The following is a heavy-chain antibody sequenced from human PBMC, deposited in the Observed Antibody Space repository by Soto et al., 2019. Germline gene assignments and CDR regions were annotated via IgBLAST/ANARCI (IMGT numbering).Heavy chain of an antibody. CDR3: ARERTYDFWSGYYTASGYFDY. D-gene: IGHD3-3*01. J-gene: IGHJ4*02. V-gene: IGHV1-69*13. CDR2: IIPIFGTA. CDR1: GGTFSSYA. Sequence: SVKVSCKASGGTFSSYAISWVRQAPGQGLEWMGGIIPIFGTANYAQKFQGRVTITADESTSTAYMELSSLRSEDTAVYYCARERTYDFWSGYYTASGYFDYWGQGTMVTVYS.